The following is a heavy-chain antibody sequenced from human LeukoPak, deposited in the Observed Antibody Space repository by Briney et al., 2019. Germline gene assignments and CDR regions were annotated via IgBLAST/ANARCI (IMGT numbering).Heavy chain of an antibody. V-gene: IGHV4-59*12. D-gene: IGHD3-22*01. CDR2: VYYSGRT. CDR3: ARGLRGWYYYDSSGYSHFDY. J-gene: IGHJ4*02. Sequence: SETLSLTCTVSGGSIGHFHWSWIRQPPGKGLEWIGSVYYSGRTNYNPSLKSRVTISVDTSKNQFSLKLSSVTAADTAVYYCARGLRGWYYYDSSGYSHFDYWGQGTLVTVSS. CDR1: GGSIGHFH.